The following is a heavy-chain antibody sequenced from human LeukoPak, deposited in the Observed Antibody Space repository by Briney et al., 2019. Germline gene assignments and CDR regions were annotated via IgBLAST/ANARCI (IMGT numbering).Heavy chain of an antibody. CDR2: IKQDGSEK. D-gene: IGHD3-10*01. V-gene: IGHV3-7*01. Sequence: PGGSLRLSCAASGFTFTSYWMSWVRQAPGKGLEWVANIKQDGSEKYYGDSVKGRFTISRDNAKNSLYLQMNSLRAEDTAVYYCARDRYYGSGSSDYWGQGTLVTVSS. J-gene: IGHJ4*02. CDR1: GFTFTSYW. CDR3: ARDRYYGSGSSDY.